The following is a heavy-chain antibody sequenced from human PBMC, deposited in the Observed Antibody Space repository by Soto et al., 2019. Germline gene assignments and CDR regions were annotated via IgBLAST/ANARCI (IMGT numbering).Heavy chain of an antibody. D-gene: IGHD5-12*01. V-gene: IGHV3-21*01. CDR2: ISSSSSYI. CDR3: ARSDKKYSGYDPTVDYYYYYMDV. J-gene: IGHJ6*03. CDR1: GFTFSSYS. Sequence: GGSLRLSCAASGFTFSSYSMNWVRQAPGKGLEWVSSISSSSSYIYYADSVKGRFTISRDNAKNSLYLQMNSLRAEDTAVYYCARSDKKYSGYDPTVDYYYYYMDVWGKGTTVTVSS.